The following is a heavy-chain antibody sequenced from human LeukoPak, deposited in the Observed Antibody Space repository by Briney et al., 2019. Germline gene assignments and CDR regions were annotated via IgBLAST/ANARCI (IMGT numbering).Heavy chain of an antibody. CDR1: GFTSYNYA. V-gene: IGHV3-23*01. CDR2: ISGSGGST. Sequence: PGGSLRLSCVASGFTSYNYAMSWVRQAPGKGLEWVSVISGSGGSTYYADSVKGRFTISRDNSKNTLYLQMNSLRAEDTAVYYCATTGPAGDRAAAGIVDYWGQGTLVTVSS. J-gene: IGHJ4*02. D-gene: IGHD6-13*01. CDR3: ATTGPAGDRAAAGIVDY.